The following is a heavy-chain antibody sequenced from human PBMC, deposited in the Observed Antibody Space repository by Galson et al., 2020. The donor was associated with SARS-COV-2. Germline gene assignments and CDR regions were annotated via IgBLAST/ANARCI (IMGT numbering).Heavy chain of an antibody. CDR2: ISSSSSYI. D-gene: IGHD2-8*01. Sequence: GGSLRLSCAASGFTFNTYSLNWVRQAPGKGLEWVSSISSSSSYIYYADSVKGRFTISRDDAKNSLYLQMNSLRAEDTAVYYCARLYWDIVPVSPAMGDNYFDAWGQGTLVTVSS. CDR3: ARLYWDIVPVSPAMGDNYFDA. CDR1: GFTFNTYS. V-gene: IGHV3-21*01. J-gene: IGHJ5*02.